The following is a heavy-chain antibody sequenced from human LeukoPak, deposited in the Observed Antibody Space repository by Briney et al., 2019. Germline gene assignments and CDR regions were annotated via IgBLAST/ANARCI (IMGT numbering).Heavy chain of an antibody. Sequence: PGRSLRLSCAASGFTFSSYGMHWVRQAPGKGLEWVAIISYDGSNKYYADSVKGRFTISRDKSKNTLYLQMNSLRTEDTAVYYCAKSLFDWLPSPSVDAFDIWGQGTMVTVSS. J-gene: IGHJ3*02. D-gene: IGHD3-9*01. CDR1: GFTFSSYG. V-gene: IGHV3-30*18. CDR3: AKSLFDWLPSPSVDAFDI. CDR2: ISYDGSNK.